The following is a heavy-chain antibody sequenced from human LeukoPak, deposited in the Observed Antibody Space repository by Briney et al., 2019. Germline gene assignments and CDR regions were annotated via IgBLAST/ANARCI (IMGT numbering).Heavy chain of an antibody. CDR1: GGSISSSSYY. Sequence: SETLSLTCTVSGGSISSSSYYWGWIRQPPGKGLEWIGSIYYSGSTYYNPSLKSRVTISLDTSKNQFSLRLSSVTVADTAVYYCARQDVGCSSASCYWALGAFDIWGQGTMVTVSS. CDR3: ARQDVGCSSASCYWALGAFDI. D-gene: IGHD2-2*01. CDR2: IYYSGST. V-gene: IGHV4-39*01. J-gene: IGHJ3*02.